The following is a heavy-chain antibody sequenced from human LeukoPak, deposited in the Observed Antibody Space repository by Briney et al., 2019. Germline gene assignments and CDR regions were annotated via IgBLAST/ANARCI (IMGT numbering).Heavy chain of an antibody. D-gene: IGHD4-23*01. V-gene: IGHV4-61*02. CDR3: ANMYGRDSGYYYYYYMDV. J-gene: IGHJ6*03. CDR1: GASITSDYYY. CDR2: IYSSGST. Sequence: SETLSLTCTVSGASITSDYYYWRWLRQPAGKGLEWIRRIYSSGSTNYNPSLKSRVTISVDTSKNQFSLKLSSVTAADTAVYYCANMYGRDSGYYYYYYMDVWGKGTTVTASS.